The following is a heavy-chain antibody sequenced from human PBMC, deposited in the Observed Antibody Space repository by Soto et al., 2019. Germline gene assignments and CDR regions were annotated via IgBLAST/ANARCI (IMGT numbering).Heavy chain of an antibody. CDR1: GYTFSGYS. V-gene: IGHV1-18*04. CDR2: ISSYNGNT. CDR3: ARDVFCGGAPACPDMDV. J-gene: IGHJ6*02. Sequence: ASVKVSCKASGYTFSGYSITWVRQAPGQGLEWMGRISSYNGNTNYARTLRGRLTLTTDTSTSTAYMELRSLTSDDTAVYYCARDVFCGGAPACPDMDVWGQGTTV. D-gene: IGHD2-21*01.